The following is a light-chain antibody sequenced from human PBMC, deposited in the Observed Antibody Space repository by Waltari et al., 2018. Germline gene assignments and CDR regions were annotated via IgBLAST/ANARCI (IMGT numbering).Light chain of an antibody. Sequence: QSVLTQPPSASGTPGQRVTISCSGSSSNIGSHTVNWYPQPPGTAPKPLIYSHNQRPSGVPDRFSGSKSGTSASLAISGLWSEDEADYYCAAWDDSLNGPNVVFGGGTKLTVL. CDR1: SSNIGSHT. V-gene: IGLV1-44*01. CDR3: AAWDDSLNGPNVV. CDR2: SHN. J-gene: IGLJ2*01.